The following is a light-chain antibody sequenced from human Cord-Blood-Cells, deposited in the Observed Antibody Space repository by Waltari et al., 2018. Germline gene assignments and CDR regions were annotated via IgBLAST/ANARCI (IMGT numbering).Light chain of an antibody. CDR3: QQYGSSPA. V-gene: IGKV3-20*01. J-gene: IGKJ1*01. Sequence: EIVLTQSPGTLSLSPGERATLPCRASQSVSSSYLAWYQQKPGQAPRLLIYGASSRATCIPDRFSGSGSGTDFTLNISRLEPEDFAVYYCQQYGSSPAFGQGTKVEIK. CDR2: GAS. CDR1: QSVSSSY.